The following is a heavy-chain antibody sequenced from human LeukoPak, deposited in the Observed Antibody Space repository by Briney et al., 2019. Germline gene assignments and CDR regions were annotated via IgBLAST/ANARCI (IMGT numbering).Heavy chain of an antibody. CDR3: ARVIAGVPTFYYYMDV. CDR1: GGSISSYY. CDR2: IYYSGST. V-gene: IGHV4-59*08. D-gene: IGHD6-13*01. J-gene: IGHJ6*03. Sequence: SETLSLTCTVSGGSISSYYWSWIRQPPGKGLEWIGYIYYSGSTNYNPSLKSRVTISVDTSKNQFSLKLSSVTAADTAVYYCARVIAGVPTFYYYMDVWGKGTTVTVSS.